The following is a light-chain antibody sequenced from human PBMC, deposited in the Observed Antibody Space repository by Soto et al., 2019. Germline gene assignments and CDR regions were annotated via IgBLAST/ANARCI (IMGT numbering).Light chain of an antibody. V-gene: IGLV1-40*01. J-gene: IGLJ1*01. Sequence: QSVLTQPPSVSGAPGQRVTISCTGRSSNIGAGYAVHWHQQLPGKAPKLLIYGNSNRPSGVPDRFSGSKSGTSASLAITGLQAEDEADYYCQSYDTSLSAYVFGTGTKVTVL. CDR2: GNS. CDR3: QSYDTSLSAYV. CDR1: SSNIGAGYA.